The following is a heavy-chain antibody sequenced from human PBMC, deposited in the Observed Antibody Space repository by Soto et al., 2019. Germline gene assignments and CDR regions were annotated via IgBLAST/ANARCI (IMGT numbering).Heavy chain of an antibody. CDR2: ISKSDYT. CDR3: AREDSIVIPAVSDF. J-gene: IGHJ4*02. V-gene: IGHV3-21*01. D-gene: IGHD2-2*01. CDR1: GFAFNNYG. Sequence: GGSLRLSCTVSGFAFNNYGINWVRQAPGKGLEWVSSISKSDYTYYSDSVKGRFTISRDNAKNSVSLQMNTLRVEDTAVYYCAREDSIVIPAVSDFWGQGTLVTVSS.